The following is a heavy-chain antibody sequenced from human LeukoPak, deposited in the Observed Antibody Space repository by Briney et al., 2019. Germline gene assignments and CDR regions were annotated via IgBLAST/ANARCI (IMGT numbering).Heavy chain of an antibody. V-gene: IGHV1-18*01. CDR2: ISAYNGNT. CDR1: GYTFTDYG. CDR3: ARDRSSYGFTDDY. Sequence: ASVKVSCKASGYTFTDYGITWVRQAPGQGLEWMGWISAYNGNTNYAQKLQGRVTMTRDMSTSTVYMELSSLRSEDTAVYYCARDRSSYGFTDDYWGQGTLVTVSS. D-gene: IGHD1-26*01. J-gene: IGHJ4*02.